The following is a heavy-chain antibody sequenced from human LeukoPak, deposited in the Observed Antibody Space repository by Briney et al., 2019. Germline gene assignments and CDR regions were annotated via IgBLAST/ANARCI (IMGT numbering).Heavy chain of an antibody. V-gene: IGHV3-7*01. CDR3: ARAGPSAQDY. J-gene: IGHJ4*02. CDR2: IKQDGSEK. CDR1: GFTFGDYA. Sequence: GGSLRLSCTASGFTFGDYAMSWVRQAPGKGLEWVANIKQDGSEKYYVDSVKGRFTISRDNAKNSLYLQMNSLRAEDTAVYYCARAGPSAQDYWGQGTLVTVSS. D-gene: IGHD2-8*02.